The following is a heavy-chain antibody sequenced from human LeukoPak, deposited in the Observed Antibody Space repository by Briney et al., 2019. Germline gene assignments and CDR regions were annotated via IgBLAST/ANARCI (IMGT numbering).Heavy chain of an antibody. CDR1: GFTVSSNY. Sequence: GGSLRLSCAASGFTVSSNYMSWVRQAPGKGLEWVSVIYSGGSTYYADSVKGRFTISRDNSKNTLYLQMNSLRAEDTAVYYCASPYYYDSSGYRDDAFDTWGQGTMVTVSS. CDR2: IYSGGST. J-gene: IGHJ3*02. D-gene: IGHD3-22*01. CDR3: ASPYYYDSSGYRDDAFDT. V-gene: IGHV3-66*01.